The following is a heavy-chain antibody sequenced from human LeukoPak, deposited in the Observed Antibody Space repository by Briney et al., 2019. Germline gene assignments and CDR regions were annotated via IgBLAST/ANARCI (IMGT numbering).Heavy chain of an antibody. V-gene: IGHV3-23*01. CDR1: GFTFSSYA. CDR3: AKDGQGGLNYYDSSGLFYY. D-gene: IGHD3-22*01. Sequence: GESLRLSCAASGFTFSSYAMSWVRQAPGKGLEWVSAISGSGGSTYYAGSVKGRFTISRDNSKNTLYLQMNSLRAEDTAVYYCAKDGQGGLNYYDSSGLFYYWGQGALVTVSS. CDR2: ISGSGGST. J-gene: IGHJ4*02.